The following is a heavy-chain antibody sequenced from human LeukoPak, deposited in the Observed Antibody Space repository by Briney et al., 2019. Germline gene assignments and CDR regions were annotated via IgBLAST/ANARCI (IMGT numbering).Heavy chain of an antibody. J-gene: IGHJ5*02. D-gene: IGHD3-3*01. V-gene: IGHV4-31*03. CDR1: GGSISSGGYY. CDR2: IYYSGST. Sequence: SQTLSLTCTVSGGSISSGGYYWSWIRQHPGKGLEWIGYIYYSGSTYYNPSLKSRVTISVDTSKNQFSLKLSSVTAADTAVYYCARLLRSQAMVNWFDPWGQGTLVTVSS. CDR3: ARLLRSQAMVNWFDP.